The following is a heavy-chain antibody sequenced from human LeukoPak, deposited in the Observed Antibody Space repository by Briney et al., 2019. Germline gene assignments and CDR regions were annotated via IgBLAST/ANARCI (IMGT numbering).Heavy chain of an antibody. CDR3: ARGGPIDYYYGMDV. V-gene: IGHV4-30-4*08. Sequence: PSQTLSLTCTVSGGSISSGGYYWSWIRQHPGKGLEWIGYIYYSGSTYYNPSLKSRVTISVDTSKNQFSLKLSSVTAADTAVYYCARGGPIDYYYGMDVWGQGTTVTVSS. J-gene: IGHJ6*02. CDR2: IYYSGST. D-gene: IGHD2-21*01. CDR1: GGSISSGGYY.